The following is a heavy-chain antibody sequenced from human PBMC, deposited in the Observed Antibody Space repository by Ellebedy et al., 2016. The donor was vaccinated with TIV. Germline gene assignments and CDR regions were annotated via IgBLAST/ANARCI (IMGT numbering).Heavy chain of an antibody. CDR1: GFSFDDYT. D-gene: IGHD3-3*01. CDR2: ITRDGDPT. CDR3: AKGTRSGSYYNSFDY. Sequence: GETLKISCATSGFSFDDYTMHWVRQRPGKALEWVSLITRDGDPTKYADSVRGRFTISRDNSKNSLFLQMTSLRVEDTALYYCAKGTRSGSYYNSFDYWGQGSLVTVSS. V-gene: IGHV3-43*01. J-gene: IGHJ4*02.